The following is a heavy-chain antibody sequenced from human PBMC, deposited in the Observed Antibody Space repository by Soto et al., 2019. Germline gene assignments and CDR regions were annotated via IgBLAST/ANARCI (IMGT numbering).Heavy chain of an antibody. J-gene: IGHJ6*02. CDR3: ARDRVPAAPYYYYGMDV. D-gene: IGHD2-2*01. CDR2: IYYSGST. Sequence: ASETLSLTCTVSGGSISSGGYYWSWIRQHPGKGLEWIGYIYYSGSTYYNPSLKSRVTISVDTSKNQFSLKLSSVTAADTAVYYCARDRVPAAPYYYYGMDVWGQGTTVTV. V-gene: IGHV4-31*03. CDR1: GGSISSGGYY.